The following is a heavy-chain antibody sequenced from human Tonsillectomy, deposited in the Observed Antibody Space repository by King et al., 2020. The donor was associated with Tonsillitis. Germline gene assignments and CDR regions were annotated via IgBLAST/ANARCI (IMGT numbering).Heavy chain of an antibody. CDR1: GFTFSSYA. J-gene: IGHJ6*02. CDR2: ISYDGSNK. D-gene: IGHD2-2*01. CDR3: ARLEIVIVPPAPGGMDV. V-gene: IGHV3-30*04. Sequence: VQLVESGGGVVQPGRSLRLSCAASGFTFSSYAMHWVRQAPGKGLEWVAVISYDGSNKYYADSVKGRFTISRDNSKNTLYLQMNSLRAGDTAVYYCARLEIVIVPPAPGGMDVWGRGTTVTVSS.